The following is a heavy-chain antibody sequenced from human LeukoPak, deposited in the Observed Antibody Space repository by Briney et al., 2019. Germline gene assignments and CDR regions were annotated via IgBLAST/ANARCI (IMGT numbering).Heavy chain of an antibody. J-gene: IGHJ2*01. CDR1: GGSVSSGSYY. V-gene: IGHV4-61*01. D-gene: IGHD6-19*01. CDR3: ARDHKPRAVAGTGYFDL. Sequence: SETLSLTCTVSGGSVSSGSYYWSWIRQPPGKGLEWIGYIYYSGSTNYNTSLKSRVTISVDTSKNQFSLKLSSVTAADTAVYYCARDHKPRAVAGTGYFDLWGRGTLVTVSS. CDR2: IYYSGST.